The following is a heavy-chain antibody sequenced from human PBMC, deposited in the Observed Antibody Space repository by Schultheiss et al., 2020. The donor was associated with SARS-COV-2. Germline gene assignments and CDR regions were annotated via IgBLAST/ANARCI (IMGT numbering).Heavy chain of an antibody. CDR3: AREGYSYGLAYFDY. Sequence: GGSLRLSCAASGFTVSSNYMSWVRQAPGKGLEWLSSISSGGYSIYYAASLEGRFTISRDNAKNTLYLQMNSLRAEDTAVYYCAREGYSYGLAYFDYWGQGTLVTVSS. CDR2: ISSGGYSI. V-gene: IGHV3-21*04. D-gene: IGHD5-18*01. J-gene: IGHJ4*02. CDR1: GFTVSSNY.